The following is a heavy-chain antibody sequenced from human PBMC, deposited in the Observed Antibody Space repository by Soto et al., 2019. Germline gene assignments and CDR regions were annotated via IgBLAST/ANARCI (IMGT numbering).Heavy chain of an antibody. CDR3: ARGDSNSWSDF. J-gene: IGHJ4*02. D-gene: IGHD6-13*01. V-gene: IGHV3-30*01. CDR1: GFTFRSYA. Sequence: QVQLVESGGGVVQPGRSLRLSCAASGFTFRSYAMDWVRQAPGKGLEWVAVISYDGTNKYYADSVKGRFTISRDNSENSLSLQMNSLRPDDTAVYYCARGDSNSWSDFWGQGTLGTVS. CDR2: ISYDGTNK.